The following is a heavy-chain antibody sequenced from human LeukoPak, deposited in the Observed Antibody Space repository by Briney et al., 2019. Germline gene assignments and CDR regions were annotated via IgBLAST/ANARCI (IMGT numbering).Heavy chain of an antibody. D-gene: IGHD3-10*01. CDR2: INPNSGGT. J-gene: IGHJ4*02. Sequence: ASVKVSCKASGYTFTGYYMHWVRQAPGQGLEWMGWINPNSGGTNYAQKFQGRVTMTRDTSISTAYMELSRLRSDDTAVYYCAATMVRGAGVYYFDYWGQGTLVTVSS. V-gene: IGHV1-2*02. CDR3: AATMVRGAGVYYFDY. CDR1: GYTFTGYY.